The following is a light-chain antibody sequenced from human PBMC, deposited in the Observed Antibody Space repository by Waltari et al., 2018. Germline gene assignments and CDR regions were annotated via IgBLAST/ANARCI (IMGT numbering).Light chain of an antibody. CDR1: GIGSKS. V-gene: IGLV3-21*03. CDR2: NDN. J-gene: IGLJ1*01. Sequence: SYVLTQSPSMSVAPGKTARITCGGDGIGSKSVHWYQQKKGQAPVLVVHNDNDRPSGIPERFSGSNSGNTATLTISRVEAGDEADYYCQVWDSSSEHYVFGTGTRVTVL. CDR3: QVWDSSSEHYV.